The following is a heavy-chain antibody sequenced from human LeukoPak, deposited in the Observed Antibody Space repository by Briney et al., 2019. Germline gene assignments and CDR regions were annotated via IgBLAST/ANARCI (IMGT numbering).Heavy chain of an antibody. CDR2: INGEMNFK. CDR1: GFTFSNYA. D-gene: IGHD1-14*01. V-gene: IGHV3-23*01. Sequence: GGSLRLSCAASGFTFSNYAMIWVRQAPGKGLECVSTINGEMNFKYYADSVKGRFTTSRDNSKNTLYLHMSNVRPEDTATYYCARSEAGYHYYIGVWGEGTTVTVSS. CDR3: ARSEAGYHYYIGV. J-gene: IGHJ6*03.